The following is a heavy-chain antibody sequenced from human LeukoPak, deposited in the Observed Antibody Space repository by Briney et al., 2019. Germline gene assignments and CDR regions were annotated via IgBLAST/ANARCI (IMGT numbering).Heavy chain of an antibody. CDR1: GFTFSHYA. J-gene: IGHJ4*02. CDR2: ITDNGINT. Sequence: GGSLRLSCAASGFTFSHYAMTWVRQGPGERLEWVSSITDNGINTYYIDSVKGRFTISRDNAKNSLYLQMNSLRAEDTAVYYCAIGDSSGYHATAWGQGTLVTVSS. V-gene: IGHV3-21*01. CDR3: AIGDSSGYHATA. D-gene: IGHD3-22*01.